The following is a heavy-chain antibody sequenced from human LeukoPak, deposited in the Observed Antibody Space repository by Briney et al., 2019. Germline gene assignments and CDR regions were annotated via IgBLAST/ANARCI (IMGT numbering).Heavy chain of an antibody. CDR3: ARDLTYGEYDGYDY. CDR1: GYTFTSYD. CDR2: IVPIFGTA. J-gene: IGHJ4*02. V-gene: IGHV1-69*05. Sequence: GASVKVSCKASGYTFTSYDISWVRQAPGQGLEWMGGIVPIFGTANYAQKFQGRVTITTDESTSTAYMELSSLRSEDTAVYYCARDLTYGEYDGYDYWGQGTLVTVSS. D-gene: IGHD4-17*01.